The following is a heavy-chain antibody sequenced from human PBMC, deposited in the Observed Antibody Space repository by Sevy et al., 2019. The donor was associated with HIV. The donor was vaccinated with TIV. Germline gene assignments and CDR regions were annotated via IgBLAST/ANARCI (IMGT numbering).Heavy chain of an antibody. Sequence: GGSRRLSCAASGFTFAKYSMSWVRQAPGKGLEWVSTFSFGCGRINYADSVKGRFTISRDDSKNTLSLQMNSLRAEDTATYFCAIEGCTRPHDYWGQGTLFTVSS. CDR3: AIEGCTRPHDY. D-gene: IGHD2-8*01. CDR1: GFTFAKYS. J-gene: IGHJ4*02. CDR2: FSFGCGRI. V-gene: IGHV3-23*01.